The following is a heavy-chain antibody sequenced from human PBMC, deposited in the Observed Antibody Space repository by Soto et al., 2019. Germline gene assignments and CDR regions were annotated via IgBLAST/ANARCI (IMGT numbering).Heavy chain of an antibody. D-gene: IGHD6-6*01. CDR3: ARGRGLAARPQHLDY. J-gene: IGHJ4*02. Sequence: QVQLVESGGGVVQPGRSLRLSSEASGFMFTGYAMHWVRQAPGKGLEWVAVMSYDGSDKFYRASVKGRFTISRDISKNTLFLEMTSLRPEDTALYFCARGRGLAARPQHLDYWGQGTLVTVSS. CDR1: GFMFTGYA. V-gene: IGHV3-30-3*01. CDR2: MSYDGSDK.